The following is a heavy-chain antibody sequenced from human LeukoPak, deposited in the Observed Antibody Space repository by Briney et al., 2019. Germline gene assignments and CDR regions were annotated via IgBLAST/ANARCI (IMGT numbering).Heavy chain of an antibody. J-gene: IGHJ4*02. V-gene: IGHV6-1*01. Sequence: SQTLSLTCAISGDSVSTNSATWNWIRQSPSRGLEWLGRTFYRSKWYNDYTISVRSRITINPDTSKNQFSLQLNSVTPEDTAVYYCARGTAYGSGIFFAYWAQGTPVTVSS. CDR3: ARGTAYGSGIFFAY. CDR1: GDSVSTNSAT. CDR2: TFYRSKWYN. D-gene: IGHD3-10*01.